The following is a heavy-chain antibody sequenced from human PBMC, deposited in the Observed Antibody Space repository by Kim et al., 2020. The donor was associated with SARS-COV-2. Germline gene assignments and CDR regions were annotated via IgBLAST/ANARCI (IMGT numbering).Heavy chain of an antibody. V-gene: IGHV3-23*01. Sequence: GGSLRLSCAASGFTFTLYVMSWVRQAPGKGLEWVSAISGNGDDAFYADSVRGRFTISRDNSKNTVYLQMNSLRAEDTAIYYCAKDFGGYPFDYWGQGTLLSVSS. J-gene: IGHJ4*02. D-gene: IGHD3-22*01. CDR2: ISGNGDDA. CDR3: AKDFGGYPFDY. CDR1: GFTFTLYV.